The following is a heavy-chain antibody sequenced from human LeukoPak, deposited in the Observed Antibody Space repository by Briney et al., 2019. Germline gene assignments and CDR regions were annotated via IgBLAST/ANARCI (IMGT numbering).Heavy chain of an antibody. CDR1: GFTFSSFG. CDR2: IRYDGSNK. CDR3: AKDSERYSSGWSNSYYFDY. J-gene: IGHJ4*02. V-gene: IGHV3-30*02. Sequence: PGGSLRLSCAASGFTFSSFGMHWVRQAPGKGLEWVASIRYDGSNKYYADSVQGRFTISRDNSKNTLYLQMNSLRAEDTAVYYCAKDSERYSSGWSNSYYFDYRGLGTLVTVSS. D-gene: IGHD6-19*01.